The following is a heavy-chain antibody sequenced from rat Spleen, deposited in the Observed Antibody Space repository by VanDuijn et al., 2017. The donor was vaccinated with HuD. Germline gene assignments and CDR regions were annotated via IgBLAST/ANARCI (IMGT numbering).Heavy chain of an antibody. CDR3: ARRHYGYTDYFDY. J-gene: IGHJ2*01. Sequence: EVQLVESGGGLVQPGRSLKLSCAASGFTFSDYGVAWVRQAPTRGLEWVATISYGDSSGHSGTYYRDSVKGRFTISRDNAKSSLYLQMDSLRSEDTATYYCARRHYGYTDYFDYWGQGVMGTVSS. V-gene: IGHV5-29*01. CDR2: ISYGDSSGHSGT. CDR1: GFTFSDYG. D-gene: IGHD1-9*01.